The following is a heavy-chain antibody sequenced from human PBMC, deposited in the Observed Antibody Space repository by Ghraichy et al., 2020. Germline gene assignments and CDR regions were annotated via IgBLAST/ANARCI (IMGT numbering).Heavy chain of an antibody. Sequence: GFLRLSCAASGFTFHTFWMNWVRQAPGRGLEWVANIKEDGSETFYVDSVKGRFTISRDNAKNTVSLQMKRLRVEDSGIYYCAREPSAGSFYDHWGRGALVTVSS. V-gene: IGHV3-7*03. CDR2: IKEDGSET. D-gene: IGHD3-10*01. J-gene: IGHJ4*02. CDR3: AREPSAGSFYDH. CDR1: GFTFHTFW.